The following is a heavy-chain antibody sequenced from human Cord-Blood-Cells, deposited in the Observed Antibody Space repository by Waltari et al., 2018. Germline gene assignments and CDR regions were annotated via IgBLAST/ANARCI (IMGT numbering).Heavy chain of an antibody. V-gene: IGHV1-69*01. J-gene: IGHJ3*02. CDR3: ARDQEAAQAFDI. CDR1: SSYA. D-gene: IGHD6-6*01. Sequence: SSYAISWVRQAPGQGLEWMGGIIPIFGTANYAQKFQGRVTITADESTSTAYMELSSLRSGDTAVYYCARDQEAAQAFDIWGQGTMVTVSS. CDR2: IIPIFGTA.